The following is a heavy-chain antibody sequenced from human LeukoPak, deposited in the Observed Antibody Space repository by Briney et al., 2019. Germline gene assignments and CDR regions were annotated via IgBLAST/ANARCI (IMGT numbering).Heavy chain of an antibody. CDR3: ARGGGYYDSSGYRHFDY. CDR2: INHSGST. Sequence: GSLRLSCAASGFTFSSYSMNWVRQPPGKGLEWIGEINHSGSTNYNPSLKSRVTISVDTSKNQFSLKLSSVTAADTAVYYCARGGGYYDSSGYRHFDYWGQGTLVTVSS. J-gene: IGHJ4*02. CDR1: GFTFSSYS. V-gene: IGHV4-34*01. D-gene: IGHD3-22*01.